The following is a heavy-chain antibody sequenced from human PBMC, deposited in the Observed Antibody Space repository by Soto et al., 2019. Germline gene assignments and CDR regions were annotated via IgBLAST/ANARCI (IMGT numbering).Heavy chain of an antibody. CDR2: IVVGSGNT. J-gene: IGHJ6*02. V-gene: IGHV1-58*01. CDR1: GFTFTSSA. D-gene: IGHD3-22*01. CDR3: AADYYYDSSGPGGYYYYGMAV. Sequence: SVKVSCKASGFTFTSSAVQWVRQARGQRLEWIGWIVVGSGNTNYAQKFQERVTITRDMSTSTAYTELSSLRSEDTAVYYCAADYYYDSSGPGGYYYYGMAVWGQGTTVTVSS.